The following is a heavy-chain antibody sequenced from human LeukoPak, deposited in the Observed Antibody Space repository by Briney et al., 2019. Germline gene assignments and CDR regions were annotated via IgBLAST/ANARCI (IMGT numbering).Heavy chain of an antibody. CDR2: FDPEDGET. CDR1: GYTLTELS. CDR3: ATAVYYDFWSGLSL. V-gene: IGHV1-24*01. D-gene: IGHD3-3*01. Sequence: GASVKVSCKVSGYTLTELSMHRVRQAPGKGLEWMGGFDPEDGETIYAQKFQGRVTMTEDTSTDTAYMELSSLRSEDTAVYYCATAVYYDFWSGLSLWGQGTLVTVSS. J-gene: IGHJ4*02.